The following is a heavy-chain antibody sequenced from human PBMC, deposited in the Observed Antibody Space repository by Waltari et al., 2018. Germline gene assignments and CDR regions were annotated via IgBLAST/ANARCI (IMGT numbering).Heavy chain of an antibody. Sequence: QLQLQESGPGLLRPSETLSLTCTAAAGSISSTTDSWGWIRQPPGKGLEWIGSIHHTGSISSNPSLKTRFTLSAATSRQHLSLKLSSVTAADTALYYCARSVAARRINWFDPWGQGTLVTVSS. D-gene: IGHD6-6*01. CDR2: IHHTGSI. J-gene: IGHJ5*02. CDR1: AGSISSTTDS. V-gene: IGHV4-39*02. CDR3: ARSVAARRINWFDP.